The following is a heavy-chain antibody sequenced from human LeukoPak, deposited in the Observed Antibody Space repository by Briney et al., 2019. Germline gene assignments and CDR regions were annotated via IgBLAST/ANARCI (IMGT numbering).Heavy chain of an antibody. V-gene: IGHV3-21*01. J-gene: IGHJ3*02. CDR2: ISSSSSHM. CDR1: GFTFSRYT. CDR3: ATPADAFDI. Sequence: GGSLRLSCAASGFTFSRYTMNWVRQAPGKGLEWVSSISSSSSHMYYADSVKGRFTISRDNAKNSLYLHMYSLRAEDTAIYYCATPADAFDIWGRGTMVTVSS.